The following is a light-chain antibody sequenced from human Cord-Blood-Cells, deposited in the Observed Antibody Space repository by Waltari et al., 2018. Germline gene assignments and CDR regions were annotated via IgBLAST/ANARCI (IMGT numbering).Light chain of an antibody. CDR3: QQSYSTPLP. CDR1: QSISRY. CDR2: AAS. Sequence: DIQMTQSTSSLSPSAGDSVTITCRASQSISRYLTWYQQKPGKAPKLLNYAASSFQSGVPSRFSGSGAWTDFTLTISSLQPEDFATYDCQQSYSTPLPFGGGTKVEIK. V-gene: IGKV1-39*01. J-gene: IGKJ4*01.